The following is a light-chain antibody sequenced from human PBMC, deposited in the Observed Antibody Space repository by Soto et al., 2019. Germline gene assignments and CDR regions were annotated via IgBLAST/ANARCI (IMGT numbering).Light chain of an antibody. Sequence: DIVMTQSPLSLPVTPGEPASISCRSSQSLLHSNGYNYLDWYLQKPGQSPQLLIYLGSNRASGVPDRXXXXXXXXXXXLKISRVEAEDVGVYYCMQALQTPWTFGQGTKVEIK. V-gene: IGKV2-28*01. J-gene: IGKJ1*01. CDR2: LGS. CDR3: MQALQTPWT. CDR1: QSLLHSNGYNY.